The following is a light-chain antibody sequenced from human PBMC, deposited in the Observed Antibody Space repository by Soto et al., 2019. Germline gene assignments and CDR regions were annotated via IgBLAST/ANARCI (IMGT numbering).Light chain of an antibody. V-gene: IGKV3-11*01. CDR2: DAS. J-gene: IGKJ4*01. CDR3: QQRSSRPSLT. Sequence: EIALTQSPATLSLSPGERATLSCRASQSVSSYLAWYQQKPGQAPRLLIYDASNRATGIPARFSGSGSGTDFTLTISSLEPEDFAVYYCQQRSSRPSLTFGGGTTV. CDR1: QSVSSY.